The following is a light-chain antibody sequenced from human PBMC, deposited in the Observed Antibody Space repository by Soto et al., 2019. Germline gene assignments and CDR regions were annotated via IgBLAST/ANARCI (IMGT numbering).Light chain of an antibody. Sequence: IVMTQSPATLSVSPGERATLSCRASQGIGSTLAWYQQKPGQTPRLLIYDASTRATGIPARFSGIGSGTEFTLIISSLQSEDFGVYYCQHYKTWPLSFGGGKVDIK. CDR1: QGIGST. V-gene: IGKV3-15*01. CDR3: QHYKTWPLS. CDR2: DAS. J-gene: IGKJ4*01.